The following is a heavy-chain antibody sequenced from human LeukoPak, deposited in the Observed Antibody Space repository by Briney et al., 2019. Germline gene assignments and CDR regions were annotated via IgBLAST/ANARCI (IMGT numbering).Heavy chain of an antibody. V-gene: IGHV3-21*01. CDR1: GFTFSSYS. Sequence: GGSLRLSCAASGFTFSSYSFNWVRQVPGKGLEWVSSITTTFYTYYTDSVKGRFTISRDNAKNSLYLQMISLRAEDTAVYYCARLRANWYEDYWGQGTLVTVSS. D-gene: IGHD6-13*01. CDR3: ARLRANWYEDY. CDR2: ITTTFYT. J-gene: IGHJ4*02.